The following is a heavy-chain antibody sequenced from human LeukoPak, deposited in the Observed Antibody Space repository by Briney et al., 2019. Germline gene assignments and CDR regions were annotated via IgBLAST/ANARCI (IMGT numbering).Heavy chain of an antibody. CDR1: GFTFSSYA. CDR2: ISFDGRDE. D-gene: IGHD2-15*01. J-gene: IGHJ4*02. Sequence: GGSLRLSCAASGFTFSSYAMHWVRQVPGRGLEWVAVISFDGRDEYYGDSVKGRFIISRDNSKNTLYLQMNSLRAGDTAVYHCARQYCSGGSCCLDYWGQGTLVTVSS. CDR3: ARQYCSGGSCCLDY. V-gene: IGHV3-30*04.